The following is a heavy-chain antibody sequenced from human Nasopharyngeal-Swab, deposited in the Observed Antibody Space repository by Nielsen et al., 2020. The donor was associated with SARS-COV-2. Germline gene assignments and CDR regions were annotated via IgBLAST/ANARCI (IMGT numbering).Heavy chain of an antibody. CDR1: GYTFTSYG. D-gene: IGHD3-10*01. V-gene: IGHV1-69*04. Sequence: SVKVSCKASGYTFTSYGISWVRQAPGQGLEWMGRIIPILGIANYAQKFQGRVTITADKSTSTAYMELSSLRSEDTAVYYCARDVGFGELLSPYYFDYWGQGTLVTVSS. J-gene: IGHJ4*02. CDR2: IIPILGIA. CDR3: ARDVGFGELLSPYYFDY.